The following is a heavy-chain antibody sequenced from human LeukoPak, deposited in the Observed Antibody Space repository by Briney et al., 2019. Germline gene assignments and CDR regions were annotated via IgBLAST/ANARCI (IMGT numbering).Heavy chain of an antibody. Sequence: GGSLRLSCAASGITVSSNYMSWVRQAPGKGLEWVSVLYRGGSAYYADSVRGRFTISRDNSKNTLYLQMNSLRADDTAVYYCARPLSDYGGNSYYMDVWGEGTTVTVSS. D-gene: IGHD4-23*01. V-gene: IGHV3-66*02. CDR1: GITVSSNY. CDR3: ARPLSDYGGNSYYMDV. J-gene: IGHJ6*03. CDR2: LYRGGSA.